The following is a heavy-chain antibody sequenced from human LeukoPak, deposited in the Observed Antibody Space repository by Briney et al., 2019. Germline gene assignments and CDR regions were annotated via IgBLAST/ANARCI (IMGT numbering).Heavy chain of an antibody. CDR2: IYHSGST. CDR1: GYSTSIGYY. J-gene: IGHJ4*02. V-gene: IGHV4-38-2*02. D-gene: IGHD6-19*01. Sequence: PSETLSLTCAVSGYSTSIGYYWGWIRQPPGKGLEWIGSIYHSGSTYYNPSLRSRVTISIDTSKNQFSLKLSSVTAADTAVYYCARDLLYSSGWYSANWGQGTLVTVSS. CDR3: ARDLLYSSGWYSAN.